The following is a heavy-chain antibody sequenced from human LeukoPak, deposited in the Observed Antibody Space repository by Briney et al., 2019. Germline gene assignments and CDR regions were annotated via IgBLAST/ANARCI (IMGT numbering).Heavy chain of an antibody. CDR1: GGSISSSSYY. D-gene: IGHD2-2*01. CDR2: IYYSGST. Sequence: PSETLSLTCTVSGGSISSSSYYWGWIRQPPGKGLEWIGSIYYSGSTYYNPSLKSRVTISVDTSKKQFSLKLSSVTAADTAVYYCARLYCSSTSCYARLTYPAYYYYYYMDVWGKGTTVTVSS. J-gene: IGHJ6*03. CDR3: ARLYCSSTSCYARLTYPAYYYYYYMDV. V-gene: IGHV4-39*01.